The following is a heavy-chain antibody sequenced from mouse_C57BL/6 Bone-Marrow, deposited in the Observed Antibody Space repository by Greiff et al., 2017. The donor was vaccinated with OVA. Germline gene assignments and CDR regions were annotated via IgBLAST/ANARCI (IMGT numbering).Heavy chain of an antibody. CDR2: ISSGSSTI. D-gene: IGHD2-1*01. Sequence: EVMLVESGGGLVKPGGSLKLSCAASGFTFSDYGMHWVRQAPEKGLEWVAYISSGSSTIYYADTVKGRFTISRDNAKNTLFLQMTSLRSEDTAMYYCARNYYGNLFAYWGQGTLVTVSA. V-gene: IGHV5-17*01. J-gene: IGHJ3*01. CDR1: GFTFSDYG. CDR3: ARNYYGNLFAY.